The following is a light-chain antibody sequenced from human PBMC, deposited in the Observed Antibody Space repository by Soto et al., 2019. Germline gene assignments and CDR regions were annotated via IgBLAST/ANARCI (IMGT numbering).Light chain of an antibody. Sequence: DIQMTQSPSTLSASVGDRVTITCRASQSISGWLAWYQQKPGKAPKVLIYKASTLERGVPSRFSGSGSGTEFTLTISGLQPDDSATYYCQQYDSYPWTFGQGTKVDIK. CDR3: QQYDSYPWT. CDR2: KAS. CDR1: QSISGW. J-gene: IGKJ1*01. V-gene: IGKV1-5*03.